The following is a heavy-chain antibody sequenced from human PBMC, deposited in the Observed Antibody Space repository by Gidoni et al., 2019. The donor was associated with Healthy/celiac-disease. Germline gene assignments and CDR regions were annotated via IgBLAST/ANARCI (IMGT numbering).Heavy chain of an antibody. CDR1: GYTFTSYY. CDR3: ARTLHGRYFDLGRLGMDV. J-gene: IGHJ6*02. CDR2: INPSGGST. D-gene: IGHD3-9*01. V-gene: IGHV1-46*01. Sequence: QVQLVQSGAEVQKPGASVKVSCKASGYTFTSYYMHWVRQAPGQGLEWMGIINPSGGSTSYAQKFQGRVTMTRDTSTSTVYMELSSLRSEDTAVYYCARTLHGRYFDLGRLGMDVWGQGTTVTVSS.